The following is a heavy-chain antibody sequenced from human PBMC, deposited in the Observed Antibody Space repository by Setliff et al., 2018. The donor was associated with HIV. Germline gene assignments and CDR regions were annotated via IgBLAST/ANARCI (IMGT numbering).Heavy chain of an antibody. CDR3: ARLVGYYRSDNANYYYMDV. V-gene: IGHV4-39*02. Sequence: PSETLSLTCTVSDGSISSTNHHWGWIRQSPGKRLEWIGTVHYSGSTYYNPSLKSRLTISVDTSTNHFSLKLSSVAAADTAVYYCARLVGYYRSDNANYYYMDVWGKRTTVTVSS. CDR2: VHYSGST. J-gene: IGHJ6*03. CDR1: DGSISSTNHH. D-gene: IGHD3-16*02.